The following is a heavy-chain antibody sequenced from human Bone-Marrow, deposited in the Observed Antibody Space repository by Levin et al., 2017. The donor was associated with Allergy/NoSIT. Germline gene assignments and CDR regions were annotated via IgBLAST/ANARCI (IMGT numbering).Heavy chain of an antibody. Sequence: GGSLRLSCAASGFTFSAYSMSWVRLVPGKGLEWVSYISNDGSYRNYADSVRGRFTISRDNAKNSLFLQMNSLRAEDTAVYYCARDLLPENWNNHYYGLAVWGLGTTVTVSS. D-gene: IGHD1/OR15-1a*01. CDR2: ISNDGSYR. V-gene: IGHV3-21*01. J-gene: IGHJ6*02. CDR1: GFTFSAYS. CDR3: ARDLLPENWNNHYYGLAV.